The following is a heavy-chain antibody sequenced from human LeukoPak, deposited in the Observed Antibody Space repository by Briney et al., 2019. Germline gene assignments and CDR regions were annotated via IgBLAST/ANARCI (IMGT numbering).Heavy chain of an antibody. Sequence: PGGSLRLSCAASGFTFSSYEMNWVRQAPGKGLEGVSYISSSGSTIYYADSVKGRFTISRDNAKNSLYLQMNSLRAEDTALYYCAKDRGLVRAYYMDVWGKGTTVTISS. V-gene: IGHV3-48*03. J-gene: IGHJ6*03. CDR2: ISSSGSTI. D-gene: IGHD3-9*01. CDR1: GFTFSSYE. CDR3: AKDRGLVRAYYMDV.